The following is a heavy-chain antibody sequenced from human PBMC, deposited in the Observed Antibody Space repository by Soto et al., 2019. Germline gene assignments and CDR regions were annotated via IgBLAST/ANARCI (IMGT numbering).Heavy chain of an antibody. Sequence: TSNNHWMHWVRQRPAEGLVWVSRITSDGKSKAYAESVKGRFAISRDNAKNTLYLQMNGLTAEDTAVYYCARESGDWPLNWFDPWGQGTLVTVSS. J-gene: IGHJ5*02. CDR3: ARESGDWPLNWFDP. CDR1: TSNNHW. D-gene: IGHD2-21*02. CDR2: ITSDGKSK. V-gene: IGHV3-74*01.